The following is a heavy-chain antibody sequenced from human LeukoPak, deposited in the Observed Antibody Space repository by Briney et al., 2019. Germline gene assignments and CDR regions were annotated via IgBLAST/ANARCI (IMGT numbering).Heavy chain of an antibody. CDR1: GGSISSSSYY. CDR3: ANWRRNWFDP. D-gene: IGHD1-20*01. V-gene: IGHV4-39*07. J-gene: IGHJ5*02. CDR2: IYYSGST. Sequence: PSETLSLTCTVSGGSISSSSYYWGWIRQPPGKGLEWIGSIYYSGSTYYNPSLKSRVTISVDTSKNQFSLKLSSVTAADTAVYYCANWRRNWFDPWGQGTLVTVSS.